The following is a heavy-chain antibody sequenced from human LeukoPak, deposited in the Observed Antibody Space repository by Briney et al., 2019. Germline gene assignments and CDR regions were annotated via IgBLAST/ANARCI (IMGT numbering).Heavy chain of an antibody. V-gene: IGHV1-69*13. CDR2: IIPIFGTT. J-gene: IGHJ4*02. D-gene: IGHD3-3*01. CDR1: GGTFSSYA. Sequence: SVKVSCKASGGTFSSYAISWVRQAPGQGLEWMGGIIPIFGTTNYAQKFQGRVTITADESTSTAYMELSSLRSEDTAVYYCARNYDFWSGYHGYFDYWGQGTLVTVSS. CDR3: ARNYDFWSGYHGYFDY.